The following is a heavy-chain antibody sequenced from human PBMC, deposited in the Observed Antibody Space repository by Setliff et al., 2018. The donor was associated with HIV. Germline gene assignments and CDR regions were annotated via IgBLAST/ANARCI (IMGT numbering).Heavy chain of an antibody. D-gene: IGHD6-13*01. CDR2: IYHSGST. CDR3: ARGQHSSTCGALFDY. Sequence: SETLSLTCAVSGGSISSDNWWTWRRQPPGKGLEWLGEIYHSGSTNYNPSLKSRVTISIDKSKSHSSLKLSSVTVADTAVYYCARGQHSSTCGALFDYWGQGTLVTVSS. V-gene: IGHV4-4*02. J-gene: IGHJ4*02. CDR1: GGSISSDNW.